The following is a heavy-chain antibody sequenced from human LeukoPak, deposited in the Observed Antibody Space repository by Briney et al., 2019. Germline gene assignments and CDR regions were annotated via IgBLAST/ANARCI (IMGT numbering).Heavy chain of an antibody. J-gene: IGHJ4*02. V-gene: IGHV3-15*04. CDR1: GFTFSDAW. Sequence: GGSLRLSCAASGFTFSDAWMTWVRQAPGKGLEWVGRIESKSDGGTTDYTAPVKGRFTISGDDSKNTVYLQMNSLKTEDTAVYFCTTGGQIYRQVTSFDYWGQGTLVTVSS. CDR3: TTGGQIYRQVTSFDY. D-gene: IGHD4-17*01. CDR2: IESKSDGGTT.